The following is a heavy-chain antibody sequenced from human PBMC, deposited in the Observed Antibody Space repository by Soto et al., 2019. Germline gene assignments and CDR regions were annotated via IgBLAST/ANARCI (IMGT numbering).Heavy chain of an antibody. CDR1: GASVNTGDHY. CDR2: IFYSGDT. Sequence: VQLQGSGPGLVKPSQTLSLTCTVSGASVNTGDHYWSYIRQPPGKGLEWLGYIFYSGDTYYNPSLKSRATISLNTSRNQFSLTLTSVTDADTAVYYCVGTGTTDDFWGQGTLVTVS. J-gene: IGHJ1*01. CDR3: VGTGTTDDF. D-gene: IGHD1-7*01. V-gene: IGHV4-30-4*01.